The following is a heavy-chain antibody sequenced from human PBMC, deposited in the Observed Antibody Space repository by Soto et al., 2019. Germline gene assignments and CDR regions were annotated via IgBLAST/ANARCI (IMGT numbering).Heavy chain of an antibody. CDR2: IYPGDSDT. CDR1: GYSFINHW. D-gene: IGHD2-2*01. Sequence: EVQLVQSGAEVKKPGESLKISCEGSGYSFINHWIGWVRQMPGKGLEWMGSIYPGDSDTKYSPSFEGQVTISADRPVSTAYLQWSSLKASDTAIFYCIIPAPGSRWFAPWGQGTLVTVSS. V-gene: IGHV5-51*01. CDR3: IIPAPGSRWFAP. J-gene: IGHJ5*02.